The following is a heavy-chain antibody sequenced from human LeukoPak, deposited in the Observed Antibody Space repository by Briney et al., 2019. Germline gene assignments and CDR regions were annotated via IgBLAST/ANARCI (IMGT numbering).Heavy chain of an antibody. Sequence: SETLSLTCAVYGGSFSGYYWTWIRQPPGKGLEWIGEINHSGSTNYNPSLKSRVTISVDTSKNQFSLNLSSETAADTAVYYCARGTSTYGPWGQGTLVTVSS. CDR1: GGSFSGYY. CDR3: ARGTSTYGP. D-gene: IGHD4-17*01. CDR2: INHSGST. V-gene: IGHV4-34*01. J-gene: IGHJ4*02.